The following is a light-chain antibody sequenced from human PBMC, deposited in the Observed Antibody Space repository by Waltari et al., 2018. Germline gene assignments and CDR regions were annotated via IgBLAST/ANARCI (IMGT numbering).Light chain of an antibody. CDR3: QQYNTYHYT. V-gene: IGKV1-5*03. CDR2: AAS. Sequence: DIQMTKSPYTLSASVGNRVTITCRASQSISSWLSWYQQKPGKAPKLLIYAASTLETGVPSRFSGSGSGTEFTLSISSLQPDDFATYYCQQYNTYHYTFGQGTKLEIK. CDR1: QSISSW. J-gene: IGKJ2*01.